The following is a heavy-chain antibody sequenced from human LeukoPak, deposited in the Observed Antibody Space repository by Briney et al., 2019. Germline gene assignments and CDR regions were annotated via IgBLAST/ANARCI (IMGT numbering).Heavy chain of an antibody. CDR3: ARDLTTVTTPGY. V-gene: IGHV3-48*01. D-gene: IGHD4-17*01. CDR1: GFTFSSYS. Sequence: GGSLRLSCAASGFTFSSYSMNWIRQAPGKGLEWISYISSSSTTISYADSVKGRFTISRDNAKNSLFLQMNSLRAEDTALFYCARDLTTVTTPGYWGQGTLVTVSS. J-gene: IGHJ4*02. CDR2: ISSSSTTI.